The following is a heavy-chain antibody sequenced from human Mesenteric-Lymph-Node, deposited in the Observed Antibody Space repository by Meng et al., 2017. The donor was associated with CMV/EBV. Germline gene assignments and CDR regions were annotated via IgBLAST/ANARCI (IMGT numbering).Heavy chain of an antibody. J-gene: IGHJ2*01. D-gene: IGHD3-10*01. V-gene: IGHV4-34*01. CDR3: ARRNMVRGVVNWYFDL. Sequence: YGGPFSGYYANWIRQPPEKGLEWIGEINHSGSTNYNPSLKSRATISVDTSKNQFSLKLSSVTAADTAVYYCARRNMVRGVVNWYFDLWGRGILVTVSS. CDR2: INHSGST. CDR1: GGPFSGYY.